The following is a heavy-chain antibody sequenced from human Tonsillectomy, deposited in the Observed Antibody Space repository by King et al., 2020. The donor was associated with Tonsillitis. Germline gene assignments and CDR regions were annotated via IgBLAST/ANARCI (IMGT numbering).Heavy chain of an antibody. CDR2: ISYSGST. V-gene: IGHV4-31*03. Sequence: QLQESGPGLVKPSQNLSLTCTVSGDSISSGGHYWSWIRQHPGKGLEWIGYISYSGSTYYNPSLKSRLTISLDTSKNQVSLKLSSVTAADTAVYYCASTPPPYYYYHMDVWGKGTTVTVSS. CDR1: GDSISSGGHY. J-gene: IGHJ6*03. CDR3: ASTPPPYYYYHMDV. D-gene: IGHD2-21*01.